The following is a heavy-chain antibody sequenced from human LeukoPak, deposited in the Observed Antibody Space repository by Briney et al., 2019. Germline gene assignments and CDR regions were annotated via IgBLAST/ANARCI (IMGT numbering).Heavy chain of an antibody. J-gene: IGHJ4*02. V-gene: IGHV3-11*06. CDR1: GFTFSDYH. Sequence: PRGSLRLSCVGSGFTFSDYHMSWIRQAPGKGLEWVSYISSGSVSTNYADSVKGRFTISRDNAKNSLYLQMSSLRDEDTAVYICARDRSTWSLDYWGQGTLVTVSS. D-gene: IGHD6-13*01. CDR3: ARDRSTWSLDY. CDR2: ISSGSVST.